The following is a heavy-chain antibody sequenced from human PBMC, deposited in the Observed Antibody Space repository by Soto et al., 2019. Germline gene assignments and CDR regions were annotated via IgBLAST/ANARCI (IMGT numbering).Heavy chain of an antibody. D-gene: IGHD3-10*01. V-gene: IGHV3-48*02. CDR3: ASGQPSGQYYYGMDV. Sequence: EVPLVESGGGLVQPGGSLRLSCAASGFTFSDYSMNWVRQAPGKGLEWVSYISSSSSTIYYTDSVKGRFTISRDNAKNSLFLQMNSLRDEDTAVYYCASGQPSGQYYYGMDVWGQGATVTVSS. CDR1: GFTFSDYS. CDR2: ISSSSSTI. J-gene: IGHJ6*02.